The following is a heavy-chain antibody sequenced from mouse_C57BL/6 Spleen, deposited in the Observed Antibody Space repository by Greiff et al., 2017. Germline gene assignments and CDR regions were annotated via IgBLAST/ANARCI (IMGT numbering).Heavy chain of an antibody. D-gene: IGHD1-1*01. Sequence: EVMLVESGGDLVKPGGSLKLSCAASGFTFSSYGMSWVRPTPDKRLEWVATLSSGGSYTYYPDSVKGRFTISRDNAKNTRYLQMSSLKSEDTAMYYGARRSYGNWYFDVWGTGTTVTVSS. CDR3: ARRSYGNWYFDV. CDR2: LSSGGSYT. J-gene: IGHJ1*03. V-gene: IGHV5-6*02. CDR1: GFTFSSYG.